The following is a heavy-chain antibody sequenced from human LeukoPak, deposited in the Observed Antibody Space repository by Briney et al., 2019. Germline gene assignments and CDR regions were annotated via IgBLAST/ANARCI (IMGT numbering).Heavy chain of an antibody. CDR3: ARKYCSGGACYGSFRH. Sequence: PGGSLRLSCVASGFTFSNYALTWVRQAPGKGLEWVSAISDSGKYTYYADSVRGRFTISRDNSKNTVYLQMNSLRAEDTAVYYCARKYCSGGACYGSFRHWGQGTLVTVSS. V-gene: IGHV3-23*01. D-gene: IGHD2-15*01. CDR2: ISDSGKYT. J-gene: IGHJ4*02. CDR1: GFTFSNYA.